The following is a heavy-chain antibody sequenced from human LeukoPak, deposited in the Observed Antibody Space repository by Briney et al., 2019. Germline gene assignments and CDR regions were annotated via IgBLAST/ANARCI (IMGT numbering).Heavy chain of an antibody. CDR3: AIYGSGSYYAYYFDY. V-gene: IGHV1-46*01. D-gene: IGHD3-10*01. Sequence: ASVKVSCKASGYTFTSYYMHWVRQAPGQGLEWMGIINPSGGSTSYAQKFRGRVTMTRDTSTSTVYMELSSLRSEDTAVYYCAIYGSGSYYAYYFDYWGQGTLVTVSS. CDR2: INPSGGST. J-gene: IGHJ4*02. CDR1: GYTFTSYY.